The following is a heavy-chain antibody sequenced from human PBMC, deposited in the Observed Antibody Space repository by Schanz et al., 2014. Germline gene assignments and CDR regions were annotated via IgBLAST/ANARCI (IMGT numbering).Heavy chain of an antibody. Sequence: EEQMVESGGGLVKPGGSLILSCAASRLTFANEDIHWVRQAPGKGLEWVSSISSTSTYINYADSVKGRFTISRDNAKNSLHLQMNSLRAEDTAVYYCVREGSSSPDCCYYNGMDVWGQGTTVTVSS. CDR2: ISSTSTYI. V-gene: IGHV3-21*01. CDR1: RLTFANED. J-gene: IGHJ6*02. D-gene: IGHD6-6*01. CDR3: VREGSSSPDCCYYNGMDV.